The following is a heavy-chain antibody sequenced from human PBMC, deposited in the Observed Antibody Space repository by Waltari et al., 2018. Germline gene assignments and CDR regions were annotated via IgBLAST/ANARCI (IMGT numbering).Heavy chain of an antibody. CDR1: GGPISSSSYY. J-gene: IGHJ6*02. CDR2: IYYSGST. D-gene: IGHD3-3*01. V-gene: IGHV4-39*01. CDR3: ARWRGSIYGMDV. Sequence: QLQLQESGPGLVKPSETLSLTCTVSGGPISSSSYYWGWIRQPPGKGLEWIGSIYYSGSTYYNPSLKSRVTISVDTSKNQFSLKLRSVTAADTAVYYCARWRGSIYGMDVWGQGTTVTVSS.